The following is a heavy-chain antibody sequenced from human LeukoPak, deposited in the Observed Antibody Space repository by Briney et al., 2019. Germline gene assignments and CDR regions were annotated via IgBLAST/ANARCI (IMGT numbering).Heavy chain of an antibody. CDR3: ARGDSSGYYPDY. V-gene: IGHV4-59*10. CDR1: GGSFSGYY. J-gene: IGHJ4*02. D-gene: IGHD3-22*01. CDR2: IYTSGST. Sequence: PSETLSLTCAVYGGSFSGYYWSWIRQPAGKGLEWIGRIYTSGSTNYNPSLKSRVTISVDTSKNQFSLKLSSVTAADTAVYYCARGDSSGYYPDYWGQGTLVTVSS.